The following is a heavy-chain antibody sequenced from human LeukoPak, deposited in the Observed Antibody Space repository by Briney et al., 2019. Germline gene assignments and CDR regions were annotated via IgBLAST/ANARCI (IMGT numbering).Heavy chain of an antibody. CDR3: VRGIPYYYYMDV. Sequence: TLSLTCTVSGGSISSGDYYWSWIRQPPGKGLEWIGYIYYSGSTYYNPSLKSRVTISVDTSKNQFSLKLSSVTAADTAVYYCVRGIPYYYYMDVWGKGTTVTVSS. J-gene: IGHJ6*03. V-gene: IGHV4-30-4*08. D-gene: IGHD2-2*02. CDR1: GGSISSGDYY. CDR2: IYYSGST.